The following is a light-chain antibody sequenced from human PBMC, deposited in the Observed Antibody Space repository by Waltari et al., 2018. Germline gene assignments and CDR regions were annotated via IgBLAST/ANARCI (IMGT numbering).Light chain of an antibody. J-gene: IGKJ3*01. Sequence: DVVLIQSPLFLPVTLGQPASIPCRSTQRLENTDGNTYLDWFLQRPGQSPRRLIYKVSERDSGVPDRFSGIGSGSNFTLKISRVEAEDVGVYYCLQAPITFGPGTRVDIK. CDR3: LQAPIT. CDR1: QRLENTDGNTY. V-gene: IGKV2-30*01. CDR2: KVS.